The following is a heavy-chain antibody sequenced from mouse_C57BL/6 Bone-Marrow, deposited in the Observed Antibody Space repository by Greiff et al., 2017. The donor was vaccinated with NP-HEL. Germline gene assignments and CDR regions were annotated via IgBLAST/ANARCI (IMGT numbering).Heavy chain of an antibody. CDR1: GFTFSDAW. Sequence: EVQGVESGGGLVQPGGSMKLSCAASGFTFSDAWMDWVRQTPEKGLEWVAEIRNKANNHATYYAESVKGRFTISRDDSKSSVYLQMNSLRAEDTGIYYCTRTTAQATSWFAYWGQGTLVTVSA. D-gene: IGHD3-2*02. J-gene: IGHJ3*01. CDR3: TRTTAQATSWFAY. CDR2: IRNKANNHAT. V-gene: IGHV6-6*01.